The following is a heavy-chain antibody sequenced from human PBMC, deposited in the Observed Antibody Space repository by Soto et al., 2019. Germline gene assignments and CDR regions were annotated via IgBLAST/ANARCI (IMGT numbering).Heavy chain of an antibody. Sequence: QVQLQESGPGLVKPSETLSLTCTVSGGSVSSGHYYWSWSRQPPGKGLEWIGFVYYTGSTKYKSSLKSRVTISLDTSKNQFSLKLTSVTAADTAVYYCARSGAGSGWLGGQGTLVTVSS. D-gene: IGHD6-19*01. CDR2: VYYTGST. V-gene: IGHV4-61*01. CDR3: ARSGAGSGWL. CDR1: GGSVSSGHYY. J-gene: IGHJ4*02.